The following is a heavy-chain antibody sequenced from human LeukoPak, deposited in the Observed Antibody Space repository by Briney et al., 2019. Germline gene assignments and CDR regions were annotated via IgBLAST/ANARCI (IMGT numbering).Heavy chain of an antibody. D-gene: IGHD3-3*01. J-gene: IGHJ5*02. CDR3: ARDGTRDTIFGVVLFFDP. V-gene: IGHV4-39*07. Sequence: SETLSLTCTVSGGSISSSSYYWGWIRQPPGKGLEWIGSIYYSGSTYYNPSLKSRVTISVDTSKNQFSPKLSSVTAADTAVYYCARDGTRDTIFGVVLFFDPWGQGTLVTVSS. CDR1: GGSISSSSYY. CDR2: IYYSGST.